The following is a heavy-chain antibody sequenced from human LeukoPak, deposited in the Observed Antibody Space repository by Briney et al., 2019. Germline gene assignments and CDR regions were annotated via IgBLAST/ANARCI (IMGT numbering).Heavy chain of an antibody. V-gene: IGHV1-69*05. CDR3: ARLLDDYYDSSGYPEGY. D-gene: IGHD3-22*01. Sequence: EASVKVSCKASGGTFSSYAISWVRQAPGQGLEWMGGIIPIFGTANYAQKFQGRVTITTDESTSTAYMELSSLRSEDTAVYYCARLLDDYYDSSGYPEGYWGQGTLVTVSS. CDR1: GGTFSSYA. J-gene: IGHJ4*02. CDR2: IIPIFGTA.